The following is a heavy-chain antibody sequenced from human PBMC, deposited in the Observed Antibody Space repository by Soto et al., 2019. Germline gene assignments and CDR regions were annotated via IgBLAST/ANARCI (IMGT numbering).Heavy chain of an antibody. CDR1: GGSISSYY. CDR3: ARGRSYYDFWSGFSSALGNYGMDV. D-gene: IGHD3-3*01. J-gene: IGHJ6*02. V-gene: IGHV4-59*01. CDR2: IYYSGST. Sequence: PSDTLSVTWTVSGGSISSYYWSWIRQPPGKGLEWIGYIYYSGSTNYNPSLKSRVTISVDTSKNQFSLKLSSVTAADTAVYYCARGRSYYDFWSGFSSALGNYGMDVWGQGTTVTVSS.